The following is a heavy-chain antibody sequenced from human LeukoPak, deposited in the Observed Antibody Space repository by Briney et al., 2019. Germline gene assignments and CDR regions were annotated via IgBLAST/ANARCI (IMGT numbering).Heavy chain of an antibody. Sequence: GASVTVSCKGSGYTCTSYGISWVRQAPGQGLEWMGIINPSGCSTSYAHKFQGRVALTRDTSARTDYMELMSLRYEDTAVYYCARGAARPQDYVLLWFGEYPHNWFDPWGQGTLVTVSS. V-gene: IGHV1-46*01. CDR1: GYTCTSYG. D-gene: IGHD3-10*01. CDR2: INPSGCST. CDR3: ARGAARPQDYVLLWFGEYPHNWFDP. J-gene: IGHJ5*02.